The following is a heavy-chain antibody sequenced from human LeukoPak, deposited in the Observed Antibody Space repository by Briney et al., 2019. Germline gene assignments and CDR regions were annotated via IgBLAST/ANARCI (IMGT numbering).Heavy chain of an antibody. CDR1: GFTFDDYG. Sequence: GGSLRLSCAASGFTFDDYGMSWVRQAPGKGLEWVSGINWNGGSTGYADSVKGRFTISRDNAKNSLYLQMNSLRVEDTALYHCARVGEGAAKDWGQGTLVTVSS. D-gene: IGHD1-26*01. J-gene: IGHJ4*02. CDR3: ARVGEGAAKD. V-gene: IGHV3-20*01. CDR2: INWNGGST.